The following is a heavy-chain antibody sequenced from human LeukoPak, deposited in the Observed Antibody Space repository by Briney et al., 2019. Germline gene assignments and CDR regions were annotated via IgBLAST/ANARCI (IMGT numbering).Heavy chain of an antibody. V-gene: IGHV1-2*02. D-gene: IGHD6-19*01. J-gene: IGHJ4*02. CDR1: RYTFNGYY. CDR3: ARSSGWKYNIDY. CDR2: INPNSGGT. Sequence: SVKVSCKSSRYTFNGYYKHWVRQAPGQGREWMGWINPNSGGTNYAQKFQGRVTMTRDTSISTAYMELSRLRSDDTAMYYCARSSGWKYNIDYWGQGTLVTVSS.